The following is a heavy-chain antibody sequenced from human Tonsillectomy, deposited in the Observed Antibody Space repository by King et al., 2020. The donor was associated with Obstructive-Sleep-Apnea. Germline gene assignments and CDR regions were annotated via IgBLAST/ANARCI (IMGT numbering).Heavy chain of an antibody. CDR1: GGSISSYY. J-gene: IGHJ4*02. Sequence: VQLQESGPGLVKPSETLSLTCTVSGGSISSYYWSWIRQPPGKGLEWIGYIYYSGSTNYNPSLKSRVTISVDTSKNQFSLKLSSVTAADTAVYYCARDPSYCSSTSCYNYFDYWGQGTLVTVSS. CDR2: IYYSGST. V-gene: IGHV4-59*01. D-gene: IGHD2-2*02. CDR3: ARDPSYCSSTSCYNYFDY.